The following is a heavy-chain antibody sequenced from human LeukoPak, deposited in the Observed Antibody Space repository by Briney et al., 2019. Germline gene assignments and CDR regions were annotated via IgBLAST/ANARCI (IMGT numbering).Heavy chain of an antibody. V-gene: IGHV3-23*01. J-gene: IGHJ4*02. CDR3: AKGLTYNSGSRGYFDY. CDR2: ISNSGGST. Sequence: PGGSLRLSCAASGFTFSSYAMCWVRQAPGKGLEWVSAISNSGGSTYYADSAKGRFAISRDNPKNTLYLQMNSLRAEDTAVYYCAKGLTYNSGSRGYFDYWGQGTLVTVSS. D-gene: IGHD6-19*01. CDR1: GFTFSSYA.